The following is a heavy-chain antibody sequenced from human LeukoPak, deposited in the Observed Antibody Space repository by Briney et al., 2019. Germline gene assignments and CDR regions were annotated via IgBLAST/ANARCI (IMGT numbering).Heavy chain of an antibody. V-gene: IGHV4-61*02. CDR3: ARAYSPTDYFDY. J-gene: IGHJ4*02. Sequence: PSQTLSLTCTVSGGSIVSGTFYWSWIRQPPGKGLEGVGRIYSSGATSYNPSLKSRVTISVDTSKNQFSLKLTSVTGADTAVYYCARAYSPTDYFDYWGQGTLVTVSS. CDR2: IYSSGAT. D-gene: IGHD5-12*01. CDR1: GGSIVSGTFY.